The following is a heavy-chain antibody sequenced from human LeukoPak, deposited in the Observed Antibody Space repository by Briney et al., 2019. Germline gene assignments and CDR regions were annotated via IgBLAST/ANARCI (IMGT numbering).Heavy chain of an antibody. J-gene: IGHJ4*02. Sequence: GGSLRLSCAASGFTFSSYSMNWVRQALGKGLEWVSSISSSSSYIYYADSVKGRFTISRDNAKNSLYLQMNSLRAEDTAVYYCARDTAVAGTYDYWGQGTLVTVSS. CDR3: ARDTAVAGTYDY. CDR1: GFTFSSYS. CDR2: ISSSSSYI. V-gene: IGHV3-21*01. D-gene: IGHD6-19*01.